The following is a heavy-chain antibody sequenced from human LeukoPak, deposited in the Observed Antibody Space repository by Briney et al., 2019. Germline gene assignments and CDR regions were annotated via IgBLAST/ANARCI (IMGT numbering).Heavy chain of an antibody. Sequence: ASAKVSCKASGYTFTTFGISWVRQAPGQGLEWMGWISPYNGYTKYAQKLQGRVTMTTDTSTSTSYMELRSLRSDDTALYYCARMMTPRHYYDSSGYYYGAFDIWGQGTMVTVSS. V-gene: IGHV1-18*01. CDR3: ARMMTPRHYYDSSGYYYGAFDI. CDR1: GYTFTTFG. CDR2: ISPYNGYT. J-gene: IGHJ3*02. D-gene: IGHD3-22*01.